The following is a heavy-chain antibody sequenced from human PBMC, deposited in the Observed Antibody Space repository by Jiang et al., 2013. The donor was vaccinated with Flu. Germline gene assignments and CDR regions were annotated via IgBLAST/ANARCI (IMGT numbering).Heavy chain of an antibody. CDR3: ARGRAGYYGSGSYRHFDY. CDR1: GYTFTSYD. D-gene: IGHD3-10*01. V-gene: IGHV1-8*02. CDR2: MNPNSGNT. Sequence: SCKASGYTFTSYDINWVRQATGQGLEWMGWMNPNSGNTGYAQKFQGRVTMTRNTSVSTAYMELSSLRSEDTAVYYCARGRAGYYGSGSYRHFDYWGQGTLVTVSS. J-gene: IGHJ4*02.